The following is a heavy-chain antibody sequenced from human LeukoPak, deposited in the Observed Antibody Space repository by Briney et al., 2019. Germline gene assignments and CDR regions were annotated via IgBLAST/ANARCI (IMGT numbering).Heavy chain of an antibody. CDR2: IYSGGST. J-gene: IGHJ3*02. CDR1: GFTFSSYA. V-gene: IGHV3-66*01. CDR3: ASLIVVVPAAILQFDAFDI. D-gene: IGHD2-2*01. Sequence: PGGSLRLSCAASGFTFSSYAMSWVRQAPGKGLEWVSVIYSGGSTYYADSVKGRFTISRDNSKNTLYLQMNSLRAEDTAVYYCASLIVVVPAAILQFDAFDIWGQGTMVTVSS.